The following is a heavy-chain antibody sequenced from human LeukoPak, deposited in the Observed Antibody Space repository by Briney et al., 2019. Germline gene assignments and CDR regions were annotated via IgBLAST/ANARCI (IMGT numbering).Heavy chain of an antibody. CDR3: ASTNCSGGSCYGFDY. J-gene: IGHJ4*02. CDR2: ISSSGSTI. V-gene: IGHV3-48*04. Sequence: GGSLRLSCAASGFTFSSYTMNWVRQAPGKGLEWVSYISSSGSTIYYADSVKGRFTISRDNAKNSLYLQMNSLRAEDTAVYYCASTNCSGGSCYGFDYWGQGTLVTVSS. CDR1: GFTFSSYT. D-gene: IGHD2-15*01.